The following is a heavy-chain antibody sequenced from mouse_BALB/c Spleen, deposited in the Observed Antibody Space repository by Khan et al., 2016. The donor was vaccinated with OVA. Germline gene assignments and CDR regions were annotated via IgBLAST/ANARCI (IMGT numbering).Heavy chain of an antibody. CDR3: ARRGLRWDFDY. CDR1: GYTFINYW. D-gene: IGHD1-1*01. CDR2: INPSTGYT. V-gene: IGHV1-7*01. Sequence: VQLQESGAELAKPGASVKMSCKASGYTFINYWILWVKQRPGQGLEWIGYINPSTGYTEYNQNFKDKATLTADKSSSTAYMQLSSLTSEDSAVYYSARRGLRWDFDYWGQGTTLTVSS. J-gene: IGHJ2*01.